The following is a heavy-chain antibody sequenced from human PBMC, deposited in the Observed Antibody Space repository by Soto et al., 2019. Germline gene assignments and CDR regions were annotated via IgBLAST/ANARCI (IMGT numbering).Heavy chain of an antibody. J-gene: IGHJ6*03. D-gene: IGHD2-2*01. CDR2: IIPILGIA. Sequence: QVQLVQSGAEVKKPGSSVKVSCKASGGTFSSYTISWVRQAPGQGLEWMGRIIPILGIANYEQNFQGRVTITADKTSSTAYIKLSCLRSEDTAVYYCAREDIVVVPDADYSYTDVWGKGTAVTVSS. CDR3: AREDIVVVPDADYSYTDV. V-gene: IGHV1-69*08. CDR1: GGTFSSYT.